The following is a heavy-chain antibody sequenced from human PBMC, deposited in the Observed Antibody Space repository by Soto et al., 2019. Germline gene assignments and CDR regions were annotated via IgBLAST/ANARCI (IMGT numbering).Heavy chain of an antibody. D-gene: IGHD2-15*01. CDR1: GGSISSGGYY. CDR3: ARRLIGVAENWYFDL. Sequence: QVQLQESGPGLMKPSQTLSLTCTVSGGSISSGGYYWSWIRQHPGKGLEWIGYIYYSGSTYYNPSLKSRVTISVDTSKNQFSLKLSSVTAADTAVYYCARRLIGVAENWYFDLWGRGTLVTVSS. V-gene: IGHV4-31*03. J-gene: IGHJ2*01. CDR2: IYYSGST.